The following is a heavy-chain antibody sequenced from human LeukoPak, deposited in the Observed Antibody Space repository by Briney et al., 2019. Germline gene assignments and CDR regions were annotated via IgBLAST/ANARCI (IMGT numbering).Heavy chain of an antibody. D-gene: IGHD4-23*01. CDR3: TIAERGGNVPIAFDV. J-gene: IGHJ3*01. V-gene: IGHV3-49*04. CDR1: GFTFSSYS. Sequence: GSLRLSCAASGFTFSSYSMNWVRQAPGKGLEWVGFIRSKLYGGTTDYAASVKGRFTISRDDSKSIAFLQMNSLKIEDTAVYYCTIAERGGNVPIAFDVWGQGTMVTVSS. CDR2: IRSKLYGGTT.